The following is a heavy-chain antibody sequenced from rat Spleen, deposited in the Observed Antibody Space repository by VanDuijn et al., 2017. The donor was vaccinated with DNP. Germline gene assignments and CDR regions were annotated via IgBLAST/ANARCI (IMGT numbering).Heavy chain of an antibody. J-gene: IGHJ4*01. D-gene: IGHD1-1*01. V-gene: IGHV2-19*01. CDR3: SREGQPYYSMDA. CDR1: EFSLTDYS. Sequence: QVQLKESGPGLVQPSQTLSLTCTVSEFSLTDYSVHWVRQPPGKGLEWLGRIRANGVTDSNSGLRSRLSLTRDTSKNQVFLKMNSLQIEDTATYFCSREGQPYYSMDAWGQGTSVTVSS. CDR2: IRANGVT.